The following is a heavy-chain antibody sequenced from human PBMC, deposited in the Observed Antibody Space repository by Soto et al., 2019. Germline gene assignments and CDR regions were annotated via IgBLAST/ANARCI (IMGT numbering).Heavy chain of an antibody. J-gene: IGHJ6*02. CDR1: GSSLIGHY. V-gene: IGHV4-59*11. Sequence: SETLSLTCTVSGSSLIGHYWSWMRQPPGKGLECIGYIYYGGSTNYNPSLKSRVTISVDTSKTQFSLELSSVTAADTGVYYCARDLLSGRYGMDVWGQGTTVTVSS. CDR3: ARDLLSGRYGMDV. D-gene: IGHD1-26*01. CDR2: IYYGGST.